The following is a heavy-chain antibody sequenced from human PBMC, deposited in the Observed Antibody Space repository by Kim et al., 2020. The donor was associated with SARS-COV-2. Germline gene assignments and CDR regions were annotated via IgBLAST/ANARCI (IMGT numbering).Heavy chain of an antibody. V-gene: IGHV3-30*07. J-gene: IGHJ6*02. D-gene: IGHD3-10*01. Sequence: DSVKGRFTISRDNSKNTLYLQMNSLRAEDTAVYYCARDREGIETQGYGMDLWGQGTTVIVSS. CDR3: ARDREGIETQGYGMDL.